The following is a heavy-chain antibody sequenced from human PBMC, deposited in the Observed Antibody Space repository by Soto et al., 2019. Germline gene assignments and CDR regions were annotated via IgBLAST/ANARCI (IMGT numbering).Heavy chain of an antibody. J-gene: IGHJ3*02. CDR1: GGSIRSSSW. V-gene: IGHV4-4*02. CDR3: ARASSFRGDFDI. D-gene: IGHD2-21*01. CDR2: IYHAGSP. Sequence: QVQLQESGPGLVKPSGTLSLTCAVSGGSIRSSSWWTWLRQSPGKGLEWIGEIYHAGSPNYNPSFQSRVTISADTSKKLFSLRLTSVTAADTAIYYCARASSFRGDFDIWGQGTAVTVSS.